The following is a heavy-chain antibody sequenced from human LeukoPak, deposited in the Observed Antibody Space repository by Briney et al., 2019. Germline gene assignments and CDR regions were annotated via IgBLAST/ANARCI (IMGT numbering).Heavy chain of an antibody. V-gene: IGHV3-15*01. J-gene: IGHJ4*02. CDR3: TREEGLSDY. CDR2: IKSKTDGGTT. Sequence: GGSLRLSCAASGFTFSNVRMSWVRQAPGKGLEGVGRIKSKTDGGTTDHAATVKGRFTISRDDSKNTLYLEMNSLKTEDTAVYYCTREEGLSDYWGQGTLVTVS. CDR1: GFTFSNVR. D-gene: IGHD2-15*01.